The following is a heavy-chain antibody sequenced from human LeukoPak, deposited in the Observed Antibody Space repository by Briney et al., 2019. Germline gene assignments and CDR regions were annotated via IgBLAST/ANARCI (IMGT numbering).Heavy chain of an antibody. CDR3: ARDSAMLVGTVFDH. V-gene: IGHV3-11*01. D-gene: IGHD3-22*01. J-gene: IGHJ4*02. CDR2: MTTRGTSI. Sequence: GGSLRLSCAAAGVAYSDYYMSLIRQAPGKGLEWIAYMTTRGTSIHYADSVKGRFTISRDNAENSLVLQMDSLTSEDTAVYYCARDSAMLVGTVFDHWGQGTLVIVSS. CDR1: GVAYSDYY.